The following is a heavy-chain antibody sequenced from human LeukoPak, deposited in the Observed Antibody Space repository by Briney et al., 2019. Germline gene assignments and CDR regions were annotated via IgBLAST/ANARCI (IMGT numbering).Heavy chain of an antibody. D-gene: IGHD1-26*01. J-gene: IGHJ4*02. CDR3: ARAGSVGAIQEAFDY. V-gene: IGHV1-69*13. Sequence: SVNVSCKASGGTFSSYAISWVRQAPGQGLEWMGGIIPIFGTANYAQKFQGRVTITADESTSTAYMELSSLRSEDTAVYYCARAGSVGAIQEAFDYWGQGTLVTVSS. CDR2: IIPIFGTA. CDR1: GGTFSSYA.